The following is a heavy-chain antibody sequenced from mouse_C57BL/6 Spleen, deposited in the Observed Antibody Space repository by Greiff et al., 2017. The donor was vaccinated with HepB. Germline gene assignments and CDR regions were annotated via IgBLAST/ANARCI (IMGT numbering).Heavy chain of an antibody. CDR2: ISYDGSN. V-gene: IGHV3-6*01. Sequence: EVQLQQSGPGLVKPSQSLSLTCSVTGYSITSGYYWNWIRQFPGNKLEWMGYISYDGSNNYNPSLKNRISITRDTSKNQFFLKLNSVTTEDTAKYYCARAPYDYDGYYYAMNYWGQGTSVTVSS. CDR3: ARAPYDYDGYYYAMNY. D-gene: IGHD2-4*01. J-gene: IGHJ4*01. CDR1: GYSITSGYY.